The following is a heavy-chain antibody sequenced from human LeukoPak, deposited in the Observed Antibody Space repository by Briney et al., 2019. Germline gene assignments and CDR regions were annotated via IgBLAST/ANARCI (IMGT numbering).Heavy chain of an antibody. CDR1: GFSFGDYA. Sequence: GRSLRLSCAASGFSFGDYAMHWVRQAPGKGLEWVSGITWNSDIKAYADAVKGRFTISRDNAKNSLYLQMNSLRAEDTAVYYCARGLSSTAGDADYWGQGTLVTVSS. D-gene: IGHD2-2*01. CDR3: ARGLSSTAGDADY. CDR2: ITWNSDIK. V-gene: IGHV3-9*01. J-gene: IGHJ4*02.